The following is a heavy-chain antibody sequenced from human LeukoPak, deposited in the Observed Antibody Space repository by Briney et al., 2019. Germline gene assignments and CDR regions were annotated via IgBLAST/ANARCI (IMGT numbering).Heavy chain of an antibody. Sequence: GASVKVSCKASGYTFTSYDIDWVRQATGQGLEWMGWMNPNSGNTGYAQKFQGRVTITRNTSISTAYMELSSLRSEDTAVYYCARDQRIQLGPPPYYLDYWGQETLVTFPS. CDR3: ARDQRIQLGPPPYYLDY. J-gene: IGHJ4*02. CDR1: GYTFTSYD. D-gene: IGHD5-18*01. CDR2: MNPNSGNT. V-gene: IGHV1-8*01.